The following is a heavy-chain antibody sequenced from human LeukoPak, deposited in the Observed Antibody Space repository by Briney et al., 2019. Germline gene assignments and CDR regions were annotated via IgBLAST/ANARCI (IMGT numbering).Heavy chain of an antibody. J-gene: IGHJ6*03. CDR3: ARGLTGTGYDSDYYYMDV. Sequence: ASVKVSCKASGYTFTSYDINWVRQATGQGLEWMGWMNPNSGNTGYAQKFQGRVTMTRNTSISTACMELSSLRSEDTAVYYCARGLTGTGYDSDYYYMDVWGKGTTVTVSS. D-gene: IGHD1-14*01. CDR2: MNPNSGNT. CDR1: GYTFTSYD. V-gene: IGHV1-8*01.